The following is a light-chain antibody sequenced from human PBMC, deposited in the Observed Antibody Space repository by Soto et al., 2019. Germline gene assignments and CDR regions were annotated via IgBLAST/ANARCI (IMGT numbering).Light chain of an antibody. CDR3: ASYAGGNQV. CDR2: EVT. Sequence: QSALTQPPSASGSPGQSVTISCTGTSSDVGGYNFVSWYQHHPGKAPKLIIYEVTRRPSGVPDRFSGSKSGSTASLTVSGLLAEDEGDYYCASYAGGNQVFGTGTKLTVL. J-gene: IGLJ1*01. V-gene: IGLV2-8*01. CDR1: SSDVGGYNF.